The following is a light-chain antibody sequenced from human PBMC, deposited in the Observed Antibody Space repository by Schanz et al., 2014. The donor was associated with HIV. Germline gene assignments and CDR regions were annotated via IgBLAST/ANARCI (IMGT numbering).Light chain of an antibody. CDR3: SSYTSSSTYV. J-gene: IGLJ1*01. CDR1: SSNIGAGYD. Sequence: QSVLTQPPSVSGAPGQRVTISCTGSSSNIGAGYDVHWYQQLPGAAPKLLIYGNRNRPSGVPDRFSGSKSDTSASLAITGLQAEDEADYYCSSYTSSSTYVFGPGTKLTVL. V-gene: IGLV1-40*01. CDR2: GNR.